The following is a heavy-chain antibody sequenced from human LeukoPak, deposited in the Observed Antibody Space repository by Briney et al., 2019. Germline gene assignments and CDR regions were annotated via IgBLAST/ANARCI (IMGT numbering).Heavy chain of an antibody. V-gene: IGHV3-11*04. Sequence: PGGSLRLSCAASGFTFSDYYMSWIRQAPGKGLEWVSYISSSGSTIYYADSVKGRFTISRDNAKNSLYLQMNSLRVEDTAVYFCAKANENYDFWSGGAFDIWGQGTMVTVSS. D-gene: IGHD3-3*01. CDR1: GFTFSDYY. CDR3: AKANENYDFWSGGAFDI. J-gene: IGHJ3*02. CDR2: ISSSGSTI.